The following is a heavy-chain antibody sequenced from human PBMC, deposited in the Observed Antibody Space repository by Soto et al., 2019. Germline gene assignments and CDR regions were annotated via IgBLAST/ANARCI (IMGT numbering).Heavy chain of an antibody. CDR1: GFTFSDYY. CDR2: VSSSSSHT. J-gene: IGHJ4*02. V-gene: IGHV3-11*05. D-gene: IGHD6-13*01. CDR3: ARDLVAAAGYFDY. Sequence: GGSLRLSCAASGFTFSDYYMSWIRQAPGKGLEWVSYVSSSSSHTNYADSVKGRFTISRDNAKNSLYLQMNSLRAEDTAVYYCARDLVAAAGYFDYWGQGTLVTVSS.